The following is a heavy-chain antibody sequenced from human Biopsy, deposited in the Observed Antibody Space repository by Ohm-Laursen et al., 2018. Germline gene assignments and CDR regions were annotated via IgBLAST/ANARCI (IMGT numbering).Heavy chain of an antibody. CDR3: ARDSSRRAREGGMDV. J-gene: IGHJ6*02. Sequence: SLRLSCSASGFSVCSYDMNWVRQAPGKGLEWISYISETSSHIYDADSVRGRFTVARDIAKNSLYLQLNSLRVEDTAVYYCARDSSRRAREGGMDVWGQGTTATVSS. V-gene: IGHV3-21*01. CDR2: ISETSSHI. CDR1: GFSVCSYD. D-gene: IGHD6-6*01.